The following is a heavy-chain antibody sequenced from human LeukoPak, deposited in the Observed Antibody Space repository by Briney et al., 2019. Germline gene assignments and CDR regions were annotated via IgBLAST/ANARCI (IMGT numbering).Heavy chain of an antibody. V-gene: IGHV3-23*01. J-gene: IGHJ3*02. CDR2: ISGSGGST. Sequence: GGSLRLSCAASGFTFSSYGMSWVRQAPGKGLEWVSAISGSGGSTYYADSVKGRFTISRDNSKNTLYLQMNSLRAEDTAVYYCAKDQGYYYGSGSFEDAFDIWGQGTMVTVSS. CDR3: AKDQGYYYGSGSFEDAFDI. D-gene: IGHD3-10*01. CDR1: GFTFSSYG.